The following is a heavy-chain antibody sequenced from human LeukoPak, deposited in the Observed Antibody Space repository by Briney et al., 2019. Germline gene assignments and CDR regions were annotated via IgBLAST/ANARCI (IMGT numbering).Heavy chain of an antibody. D-gene: IGHD3-22*01. J-gene: IGHJ3*02. Sequence: GGSLRLSCAASGFTFSSYSMNWVRQAPGKGLEWVSSISSSSSYIYYADSVKGRFTISRDNAKNSLYLQMNSLRAEDTAVYYCANLGGDYYDSSGYYYVWEVGAFDIWGQGTMVTVSS. CDR2: ISSSSSYI. CDR3: ANLGGDYYDSSGYYYVWEVGAFDI. V-gene: IGHV3-21*01. CDR1: GFTFSSYS.